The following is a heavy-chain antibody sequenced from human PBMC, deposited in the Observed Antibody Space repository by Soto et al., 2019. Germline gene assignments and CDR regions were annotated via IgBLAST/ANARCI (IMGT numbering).Heavy chain of an antibody. CDR2: ISGSGGST. V-gene: IGHV3-23*01. CDR3: ANGGGYCSGGSCYSNYYGMDV. J-gene: IGHJ6*02. Sequence: VQLLESGGGLVQPGGSLRLSCAASGFTFSSYAMSWVRQAPGKGLEWVSAISGSGGSTYYADSVKGRFTISRDNSKNTLYLQMNSLRAEDTAVYYCANGGGYCSGGSCYSNYYGMDVWGQGTTVTVSS. CDR1: GFTFSSYA. D-gene: IGHD2-15*01.